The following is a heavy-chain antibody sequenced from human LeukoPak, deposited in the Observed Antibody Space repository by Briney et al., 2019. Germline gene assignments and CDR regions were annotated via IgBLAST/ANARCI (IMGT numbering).Heavy chain of an antibody. J-gene: IGHJ4*02. D-gene: IGHD2-2*01. CDR1: GFTFSSYS. CDR2: ISSSSSTI. Sequence: GGSLRLSCAASGFTFSSYSMNWVRQAPGKGLEWVSYISSSSSTIYYADSVKGRFTISRDNAKNSLYLQMNSLRAEDTAVYYCAREIWGYCSSPSCYAFDYWGQGTLVTVSS. V-gene: IGHV3-48*01. CDR3: AREIWGYCSSPSCYAFDY.